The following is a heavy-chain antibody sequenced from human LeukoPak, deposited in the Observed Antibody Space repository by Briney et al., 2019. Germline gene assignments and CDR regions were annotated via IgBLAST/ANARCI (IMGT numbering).Heavy chain of an antibody. CDR3: ARARVAAYNWFDP. D-gene: IGHD2-15*01. CDR1: GFTFSSHV. J-gene: IGHJ5*02. V-gene: IGHV3-23*01. CDR2: LSGSGGNT. Sequence: GGSLRLSCAASGFTFSSHVMNWVRQAPGKGLEWVSGLSGSGGNTIYADSVKGRFTISRDNSRNTLYLQMNSLRAEDTAVYYCARARVAAYNWFDPWGQGTLVTVSS.